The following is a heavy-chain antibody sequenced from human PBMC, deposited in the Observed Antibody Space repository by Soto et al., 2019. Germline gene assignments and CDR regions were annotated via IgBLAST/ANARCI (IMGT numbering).Heavy chain of an antibody. Sequence: EVHLLESGGGLVQPGGSLRLSCAASGFTFSSYAMSWVRQAPGKGLEWLSLISGSGHLTYYADSVKGRFTISRDNSKNTLYLQMDSLRADDTAVYYCAKVKGYTYGQYYFDYWGQGTLVTVSS. CDR2: ISGSGHLT. CDR3: AKVKGYTYGQYYFDY. V-gene: IGHV3-23*01. CDR1: GFTFSSYA. D-gene: IGHD5-18*01. J-gene: IGHJ4*02.